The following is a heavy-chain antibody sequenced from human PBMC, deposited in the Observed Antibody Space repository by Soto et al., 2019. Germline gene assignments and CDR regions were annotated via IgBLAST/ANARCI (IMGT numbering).Heavy chain of an antibody. Sequence: SETLSLTCHVSCGTINQGGHYWGLIRQPAGRGLEWIGGIDYRGSTVFNPSLRSRIIMSIDTSKNFFSLKLTSMSAADTALYFCARLLTPYDVPGPNWRGPWGQGTQVTVSS. CDR1: CGTINQGGHY. CDR2: IDYRGST. J-gene: IGHJ5*02. D-gene: IGHD3-22*01. V-gene: IGHV4-39*02. CDR3: ARLLTPYDVPGPNWRGP.